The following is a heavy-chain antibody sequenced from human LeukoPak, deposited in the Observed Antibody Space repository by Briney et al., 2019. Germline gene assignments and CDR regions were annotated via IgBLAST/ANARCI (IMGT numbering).Heavy chain of an antibody. Sequence: GASVKVSCKASGYTFTSYYMHWVRQAPGQGLEWMGIINPSGGDTSFAQKFQGRVTMTRDMSTRTVYMELSSLRSEDTAVYYCAKDRGAYGSGSSTLDYWGQGTLVTVSS. CDR2: INPSGGDT. V-gene: IGHV1-46*01. CDR1: GYTFTSYY. CDR3: AKDRGAYGSGSSTLDY. J-gene: IGHJ4*02. D-gene: IGHD3-10*01.